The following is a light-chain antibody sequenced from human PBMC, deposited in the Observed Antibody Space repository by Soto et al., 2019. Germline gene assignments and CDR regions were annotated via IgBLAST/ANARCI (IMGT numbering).Light chain of an antibody. V-gene: IGKV3-15*01. CDR1: QSVSSN. CDR2: GAS. CDR3: QQYNNWPLT. J-gene: IGKJ4*01. Sequence: EIVMTQSPATLSVSPGERPTLSCRASQSVSSNLAWYQQKPGQPPRLLIYGASTRATGIPARFSGSGSGTEFTLTLSSLQSEDFAVYCCQQYNNWPLTFGGGTKVEIK.